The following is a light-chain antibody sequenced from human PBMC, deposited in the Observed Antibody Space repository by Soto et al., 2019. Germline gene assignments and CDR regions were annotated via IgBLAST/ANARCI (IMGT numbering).Light chain of an antibody. V-gene: IGKV3D-15*01. CDR2: GAS. Sequence: EMVMTQSPATLSVSPGERATLSCRASQSVNMYLAWYQQKPGQAPRLLIFGASYRATGIPARFSGSGSGTEFNLTISSLQSEDFAVYFCQQYDDWLRLTFGGGTKVEIK. CDR3: QQYDDWLRLT. J-gene: IGKJ4*01. CDR1: QSVNMY.